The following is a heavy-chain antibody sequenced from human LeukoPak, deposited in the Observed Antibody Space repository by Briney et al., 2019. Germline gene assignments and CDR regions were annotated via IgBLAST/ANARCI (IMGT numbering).Heavy chain of an antibody. Sequence: SVKVSCKASGGTFRSYAISWVRQAPGQGLEWMGRIIPILGIANYAQKFQGRVTITADKTTSTAYMEMGSLRSEDTAVYYCAIVIAAAGKNQVDYWGQGTLVTVSS. CDR2: IIPILGIA. J-gene: IGHJ4*02. CDR3: AIVIAAAGKNQVDY. CDR1: GGTFRSYA. V-gene: IGHV1-69*04. D-gene: IGHD6-13*01.